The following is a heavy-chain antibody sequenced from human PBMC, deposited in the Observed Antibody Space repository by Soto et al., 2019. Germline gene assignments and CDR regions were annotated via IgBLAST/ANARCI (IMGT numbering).Heavy chain of an antibody. CDR1: GGSFSGYY. CDR2: INHSGST. CDR3: ARAPAILWFGELLGYYYYGMDV. Sequence: SETLSLTCAVYGGSFSGYYWSWIRQPPGKGLEWIGEINHSGSTNYNPSLKSRVTISVDTSKNQFSLKLSSVTAADTAVYYCARAPAILWFGELLGYYYYGMDVWGQGTTVT. D-gene: IGHD3-10*01. J-gene: IGHJ6*02. V-gene: IGHV4-34*01.